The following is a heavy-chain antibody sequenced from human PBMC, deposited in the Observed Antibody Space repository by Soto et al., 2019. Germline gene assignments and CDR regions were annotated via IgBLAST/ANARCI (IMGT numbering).Heavy chain of an antibody. Sequence: EVQLVESGGGLVQPGGSLRLSCAASGFTFSSYWMSWVRQAPGKGLEWVANIKQDGSEKYYGDSVKGRFTISRDNAKNSLYLQRNSLRAQDTAVQYCARDPNIVATMGSIYYYSGMDVWGQGPTVTVSS. CDR1: GFTFSSYW. J-gene: IGHJ6*02. CDR2: IKQDGSEK. V-gene: IGHV3-7*01. D-gene: IGHD5-12*01. CDR3: ARDPNIVATMGSIYYYSGMDV.